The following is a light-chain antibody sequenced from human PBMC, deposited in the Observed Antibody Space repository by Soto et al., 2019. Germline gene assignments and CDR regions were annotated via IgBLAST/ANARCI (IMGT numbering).Light chain of an antibody. V-gene: IGKV3-20*01. CDR3: QQYASSRWT. Sequence: EIVLTQSPGTLSLSPGERATLSCRASQSVASAYLAWYQHKPGQAPRLLIYGSSSRAVGVPDRISGSGSGTYFTLTSSRLEPEDFAVYYCQQYASSRWTFGQGTKVEAK. CDR1: QSVASAY. CDR2: GSS. J-gene: IGKJ1*01.